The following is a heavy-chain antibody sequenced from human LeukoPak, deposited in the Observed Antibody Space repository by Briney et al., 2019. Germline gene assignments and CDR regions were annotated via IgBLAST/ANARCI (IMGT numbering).Heavy chain of an antibody. CDR3: AREAAYSGWYDY. Sequence: ASVTVSCKASGYTFASYAMHWVRQAPGQRLEWMGWINAGNGNTKYSRKFQGRVTITRDTSAGTAYMELSSLRSEDTAVYYCAREAAYSGWYDYWGQGTLVTVSS. CDR2: INAGNGNT. D-gene: IGHD6-19*01. CDR1: GYTFASYA. J-gene: IGHJ4*02. V-gene: IGHV1-3*01.